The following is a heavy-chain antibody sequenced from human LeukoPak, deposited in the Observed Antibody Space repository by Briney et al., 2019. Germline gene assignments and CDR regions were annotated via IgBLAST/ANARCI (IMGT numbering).Heavy chain of an antibody. Sequence: PGGSLRLSCAASGFTFNQHSMSWIRQAPGKGLEWLSYISRNGGAVHYADSVEGRFTISRDNAKNSLSLQMNGLRADDTAVYFCARAXSLIGGFDSWGRGTLVTVSS. J-gene: IGHJ4*02. CDR2: ISRNGGAV. CDR1: GFTFNQHS. CDR3: ARAXSLIGGFDS. D-gene: IGHD2-8*01. V-gene: IGHV3-11*01.